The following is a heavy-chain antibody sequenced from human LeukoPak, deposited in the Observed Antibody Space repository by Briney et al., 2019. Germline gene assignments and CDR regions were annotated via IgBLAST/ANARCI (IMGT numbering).Heavy chain of an antibody. CDR1: GYTFSSYY. J-gene: IGHJ4*02. CDR3: ARLYCSGGSCYRAGFFDY. V-gene: IGHV1-46*01. CDR2: INPDGGST. Sequence: ASVKVSCKASGYTFSSYYLHWVRQAPGRGLEWMGIINPDGGSTTYAQKIQGRVTMTRDMSTSTVYMEVSSLRSEDTAVYYCARLYCSGGSCYRAGFFDYWGQGTLVTVSS. D-gene: IGHD2-15*01.